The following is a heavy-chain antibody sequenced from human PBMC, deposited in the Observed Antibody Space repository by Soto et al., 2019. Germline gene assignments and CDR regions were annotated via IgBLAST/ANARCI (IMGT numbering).Heavy chain of an antibody. J-gene: IGHJ5*02. CDR1: GFTFDDYA. Sequence: GGSLRLSCAASGFTFDDYAMHWVRQAPGKGLEWVSAISGSGGSTYYADSVKGRFTIFRDNSKNTLYLQMNSLRAEDTAVYYCAKGRASGPPSINWFDPWGQGTLVTVSS. CDR3: AKGRASGPPSINWFDP. D-gene: IGHD1-1*01. CDR2: ISGSGGST. V-gene: IGHV3-23*01.